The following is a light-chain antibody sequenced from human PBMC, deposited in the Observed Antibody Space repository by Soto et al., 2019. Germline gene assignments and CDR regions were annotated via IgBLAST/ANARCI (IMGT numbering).Light chain of an antibody. V-gene: IGKV1-5*03. CDR3: QQYNSYPVT. CDR1: QSISSW. Sequence: DIQMTQSPSTLSASVGDRVTITCRASQSISSWLAWYQQKPGKAPKLLIYKASSLESGVPSRFSGSGSGTEFTLTIISLQPDDFATYSCQQYNSYPVTFGQGTKLEIK. J-gene: IGKJ2*01. CDR2: KAS.